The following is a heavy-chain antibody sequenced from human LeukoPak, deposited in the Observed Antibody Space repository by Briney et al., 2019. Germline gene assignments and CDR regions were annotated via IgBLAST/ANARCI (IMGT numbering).Heavy chain of an antibody. V-gene: IGHV4-39*01. Sequence: SETLSLTGTVSGGSISSSSYYWGWIRQPPGKGLEWIGNIYYSGTTYYNPSLKSRVTISVDSPKNQFSLKLSSVTAADTAVYYCATSQRANWNGWFDPWGQGTLVTVS. CDR2: IYYSGTT. D-gene: IGHD1-1*01. J-gene: IGHJ5*02. CDR1: GGSISSSSYY. CDR3: ATSQRANWNGWFDP.